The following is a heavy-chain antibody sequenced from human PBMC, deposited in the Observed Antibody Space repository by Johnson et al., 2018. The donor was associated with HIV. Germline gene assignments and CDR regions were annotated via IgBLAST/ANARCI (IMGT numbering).Heavy chain of an antibody. D-gene: IGHD2-2*03. CDR1: GFSFSTYG. Sequence: HVQLVESGGGVVQPGGSLRLSCAASGFSFSTYGMHWVRQAPGKGLKWVSFIRYDGSNKYYADSVKGRFTISRDNSKNTLYLQMNSLRAEDTAVYYCASGYCSSTSCYGRKLLDDAFDIWGQGTMVTVSS. CDR3: ASGYCSSTSCYGRKLLDDAFDI. V-gene: IGHV3-30*02. J-gene: IGHJ3*02. CDR2: IRYDGSNK.